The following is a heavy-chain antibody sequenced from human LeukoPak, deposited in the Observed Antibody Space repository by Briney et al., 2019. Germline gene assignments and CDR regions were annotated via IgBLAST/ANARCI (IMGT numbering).Heavy chain of an antibody. CDR3: ARHDYDSSAYYYGSPIDY. D-gene: IGHD3-22*01. J-gene: IGHJ4*02. CDR2: IDPSDSYP. CDR1: GYSFTSYW. V-gene: IGHV5-10-1*01. Sequence: ESLKISCKGSGYSFTSYWISWVRQMPGKGLEWMGRIDPSDSYPSYSPSFQGHVSISADKSISTAYLQWSSLKASDTAIYYCARHDYDSSAYYYGSPIDYWGQGTLVTVSS.